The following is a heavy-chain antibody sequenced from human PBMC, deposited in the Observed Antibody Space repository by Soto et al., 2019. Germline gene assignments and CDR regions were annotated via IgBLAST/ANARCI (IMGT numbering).Heavy chain of an antibody. D-gene: IGHD3-22*01. Sequence: SETLSLTCTVSGGSISSYYWSWIRQPPGKGLEWIGYFYYTGSTNYNPSLKSRVTISIDASKNQFSLRLSSVTAADTAVYYCARSMHYSDGSNYSPFDYWGQGTLVTVSS. J-gene: IGHJ4*02. V-gene: IGHV4-59*12. CDR1: GGSISSYY. CDR2: FYYTGST. CDR3: ARSMHYSDGSNYSPFDY.